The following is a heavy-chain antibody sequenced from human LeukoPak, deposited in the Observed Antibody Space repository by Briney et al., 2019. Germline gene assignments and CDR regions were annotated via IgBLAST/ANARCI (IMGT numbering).Heavy chain of an antibody. V-gene: IGHV4-39*01. D-gene: IGHD1-14*01. CDR1: GGSISSSSYY. J-gene: IGHJ3*02. CDR2: IYYSGST. Sequence: SETLSLTCTVSGGSISSSSYYWGWIRQPPGKGLEWIGTIYYSGSTHYNPSLKSRVTISVDTSKNQFSLMLSSVTAADTAVYSCARHQWNQARGAFDIWGQGTKVTVSS. CDR3: ARHQWNQARGAFDI.